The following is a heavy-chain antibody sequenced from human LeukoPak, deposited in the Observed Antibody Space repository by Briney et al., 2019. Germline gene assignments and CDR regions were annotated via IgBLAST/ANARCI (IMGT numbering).Heavy chain of an antibody. CDR2: IYYGGST. J-gene: IGHJ3*01. Sequence: PSETLSLTCTVSGGSVSSSHYWGWIRQPPGKGLGWIGSIYYGGSTYYNASLRSRVTTSVDTSKNQFSLKLSSVTAADTAVYYCAKSTYYYDTFVNAFDFWGQGTVVTVSS. CDR3: AKSTYYYDTFVNAFDF. CDR1: GGSVSSSHY. V-gene: IGHV4-39*07. D-gene: IGHD3-22*01.